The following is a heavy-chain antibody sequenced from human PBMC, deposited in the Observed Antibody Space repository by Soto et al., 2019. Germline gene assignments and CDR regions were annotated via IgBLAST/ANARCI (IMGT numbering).Heavy chain of an antibody. J-gene: IGHJ6*02. CDR1: GFTFSNYW. D-gene: IGHD3-3*01. V-gene: IGHV3-7*01. CDR3: ARDLKNLFTRDFWSGYSLEPAYGMDF. CDR2: MKQDGSEI. Sequence: PGGSLRLSCVGSGFTFSNYWMSWVRQAPGKGLEWVTNMKQDGSEIYHVQSVKGRFTISRDNAKNSVYLQMNSLRAEDTAVYYCARDLKNLFTRDFWSGYSLEPAYGMDFWGQGTTVTVSS.